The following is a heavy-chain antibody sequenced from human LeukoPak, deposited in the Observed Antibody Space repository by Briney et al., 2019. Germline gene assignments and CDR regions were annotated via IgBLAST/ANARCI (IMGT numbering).Heavy chain of an antibody. CDR1: GGSFSSYY. CDR2: IYYSGST. V-gene: IGHV4-59*01. CDR3: ARVDCSGGSCYSFDY. Sequence: SETLSLTCTVSGGSFSSYYWNWIRQPPGKGLEWMGYIYYSGSTNCNPSLKSRATISVDTSKNQFSLKLSSVTAADTAVYYCARVDCSGGSCYSFDYWGQGTLVTVSS. J-gene: IGHJ4*02. D-gene: IGHD2-15*01.